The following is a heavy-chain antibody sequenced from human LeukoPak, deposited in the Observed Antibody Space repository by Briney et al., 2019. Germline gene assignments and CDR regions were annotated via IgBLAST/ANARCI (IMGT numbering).Heavy chain of an antibody. CDR2: IYSGGST. CDR1: GFTVSSNY. Sequence: GGTLRLSCAASGFTVSSNYMSWVRQAPGKGLEWVSVIYSGGSTYYADSVKGRFTISIDNSKNTLYLQMNSLRAEDTAVYYCARVRGDYYFDYWGQGTLVTVSS. V-gene: IGHV3-53*01. J-gene: IGHJ4*02. CDR3: ARVRGDYYFDY. D-gene: IGHD3-16*01.